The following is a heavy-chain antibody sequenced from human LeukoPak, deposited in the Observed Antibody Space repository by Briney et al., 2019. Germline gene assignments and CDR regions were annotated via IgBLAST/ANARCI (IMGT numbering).Heavy chain of an antibody. V-gene: IGHV3-53*04. CDR3: ARESPASGWFIY. CDR1: GFTVSNNF. D-gene: IGHD6-19*01. J-gene: IGHJ4*02. Sequence: PGESLRLSCAASGFTVSNNFMGWVRQAPGKGLECVSGIYADGSTYYADSVKGRFTLSRHNSENTLSLEMNSLRPEDTALYYCARESPASGWFIYWGQGTLVTVSS. CDR2: IYADGST.